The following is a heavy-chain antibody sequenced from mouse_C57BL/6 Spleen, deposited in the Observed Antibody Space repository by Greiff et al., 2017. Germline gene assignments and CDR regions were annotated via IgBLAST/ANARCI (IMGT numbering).Heavy chain of an antibody. V-gene: IGHV5-15*04. D-gene: IGHD2-3*01. J-gene: IGHJ4*01. CDR1: GFTFSDYG. CDR3: ARRDDGYHSYAMDD. CDR2: ISHLAYSI. Sequence: DVMLVESGGGLVQPGGSLKLSCAASGFTFSDYGMAWVRQAPRKGPAWVAFISHLAYSIYYADPVTGRFTIARDNAKNTLYLEMSSLRSEDTAMYYCARRDDGYHSYAMDDWGQGTSVTVSS.